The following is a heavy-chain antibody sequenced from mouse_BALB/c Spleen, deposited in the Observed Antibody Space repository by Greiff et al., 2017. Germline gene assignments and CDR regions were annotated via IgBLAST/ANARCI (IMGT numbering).Heavy chain of an antibody. V-gene: IGHV5-6*01. Sequence: DVHLVESGGDLVKPGGSLKLSCAASGFTFSSYGMSWVRQTPDKRLEWVATISSGGSYTYYPDSVKGRFTISRDNAKNTLYLQMSSLKSEDTAMYYCASLYYRYDDEGLDAMDYWGQGTSVTVSS. CDR1: GFTFSSYG. J-gene: IGHJ4*01. CDR2: ISSGGSYT. CDR3: ASLYYRYDDEGLDAMDY. D-gene: IGHD2-14*01.